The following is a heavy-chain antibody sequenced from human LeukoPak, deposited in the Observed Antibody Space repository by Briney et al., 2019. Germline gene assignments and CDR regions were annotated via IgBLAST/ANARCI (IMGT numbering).Heavy chain of an antibody. V-gene: IGHV4-4*02. CDR3: ARNVRFFDS. Sequence: SETLSLTCTVSGDSISNSIWWSWLRQPPGKGLEWIGEVDHTGNTNYRPSLDSRVTLSIDTSKNHFSLTLTSVTAADTAVYYCARNVRFFDSWGQGTRATVSS. D-gene: IGHD1-1*01. J-gene: IGHJ4*02. CDR2: VDHTGNT. CDR1: GDSISNSIW.